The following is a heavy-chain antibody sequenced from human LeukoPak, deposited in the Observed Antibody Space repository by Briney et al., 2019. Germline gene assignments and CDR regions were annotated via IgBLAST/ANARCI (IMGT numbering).Heavy chain of an antibody. J-gene: IGHJ4*02. CDR2: IYSGGST. V-gene: IGHV3-66*02. CDR3: ASVVYYAPDPYYFDY. CDR1: GFTVSNNY. D-gene: IGHD3-22*01. Sequence: PGGSLRLSCAASGFTVSNNYMHWVRQAPGKGLEWVSIIYSGGSTYYADSVKGRFTISRDNSKNTLYLQMNSLRAEDTAVYYCASVVYYAPDPYYFDYWGQGTLVTVSS.